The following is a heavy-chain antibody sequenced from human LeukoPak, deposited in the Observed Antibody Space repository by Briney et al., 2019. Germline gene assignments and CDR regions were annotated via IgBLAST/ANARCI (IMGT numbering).Heavy chain of an antibody. J-gene: IGHJ4*02. Sequence: GGSLRLSCATSGFTFSSSWMNWVRQAPGKGLECVANIKEDGREKYYVDSAKGRFTISRDNAKNSLYLQMSSLRAEDTAVYYCARGGRPDYWGQGTLVTVSS. CDR1: GFTFSSSW. D-gene: IGHD3-10*01. CDR2: IKEDGREK. CDR3: ARGGRPDY. V-gene: IGHV3-7*01.